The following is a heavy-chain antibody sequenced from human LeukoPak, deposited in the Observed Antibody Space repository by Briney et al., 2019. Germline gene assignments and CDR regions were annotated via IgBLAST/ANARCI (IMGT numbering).Heavy chain of an antibody. V-gene: IGHV7-4-1*02. CDR3: ARVPTDQYQLLPLTSDY. Sequence: ASVKVSCKASGYTFTSYAMNWVRQAPGQGLGWMGWINTNTGNPTYAQGFTGRFVFSLDTSVSTTYLQISSLKAEDTAVYYCARVPTDQYQLLPLTSDYWGQGTLVTVSS. D-gene: IGHD2-2*01. CDR2: INTNTGNP. CDR1: GYTFTSYA. J-gene: IGHJ4*02.